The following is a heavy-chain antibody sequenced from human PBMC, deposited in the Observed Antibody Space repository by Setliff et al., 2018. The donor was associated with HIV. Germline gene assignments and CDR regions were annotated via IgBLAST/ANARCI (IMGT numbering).Heavy chain of an antibody. CDR3: TRHVDSGTYMDV. J-gene: IGHJ6*03. D-gene: IGHD5-18*01. V-gene: IGHV5-51*01. Sequence: GESLKISCKGSGYSFTSYWIGWVRQMPGKGLEWMGIIYPGDSDTTYSPSFQGQVNISADKSISTAYLQMNSLKSEDTAVYYCTRHVDSGTYMDVWGRGTTVTAP. CDR2: IYPGDSDT. CDR1: GYSFTSYW.